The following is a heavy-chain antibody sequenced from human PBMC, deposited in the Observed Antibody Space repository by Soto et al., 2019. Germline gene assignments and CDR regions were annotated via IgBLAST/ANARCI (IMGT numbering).Heavy chain of an antibody. CDR1: GGSISCYY. J-gene: IGHJ4*02. V-gene: IGHV4-59*08. CDR3: ARSEREAEIDY. Sequence: SETLSLTCTVSGGSISCYYWSWIRQPPGKGLEWIGYIYYSGSTNYNPSLKSRVTISVDTSKNQFSLKLSSVTAADTAVYYCARSEREAEIDYRGQGTLVTVSS. D-gene: IGHD1-1*01. CDR2: IYYSGST.